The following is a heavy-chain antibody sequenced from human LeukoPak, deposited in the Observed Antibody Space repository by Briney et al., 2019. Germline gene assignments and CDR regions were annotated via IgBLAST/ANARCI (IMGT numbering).Heavy chain of an antibody. Sequence: SGTLSLTCTVSGDSISRSGSYWGWIRQTLGKDLEWIGHLDYAESTFYNPSLISRVTISADRTKNQISLRLTYVTAADTALYYCVRLAGTTGSSWYYFNSWGQGTLVSVSS. V-gene: IGHV4-39*01. J-gene: IGHJ4*02. CDR2: LDYAEST. CDR3: VRLAGTTGSSWYYFNS. D-gene: IGHD6-13*01. CDR1: GDSISRSGSY.